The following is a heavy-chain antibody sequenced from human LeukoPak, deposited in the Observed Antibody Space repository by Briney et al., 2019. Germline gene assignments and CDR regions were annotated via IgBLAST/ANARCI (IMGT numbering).Heavy chain of an antibody. D-gene: IGHD3-9*01. CDR2: INHSGGT. CDR1: GGSFSGYY. CDR3: ARGGRYYDILTGYYLSDLNWFDP. V-gene: IGHV4-34*01. J-gene: IGHJ5*02. Sequence: SETLSLTCAVYGGSFSGYYWSWIRQPPGKGLEWIGEINHSGGTNYNPSLKSRVTISVDTSKNQFSLKLSSVTAADTAVYYCARGGRYYDILTGYYLSDLNWFDPWGQGTLVTVSS.